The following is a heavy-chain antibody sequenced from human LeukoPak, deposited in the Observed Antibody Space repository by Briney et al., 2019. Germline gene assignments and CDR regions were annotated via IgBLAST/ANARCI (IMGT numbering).Heavy chain of an antibody. CDR2: IHYSGST. V-gene: IGHV4-59*01. Sequence: SETLSLTCTVSGGSISSYYWGWIRQPPGKGLEWMGYIHYSGSTNYNPSLKSRVTISVDPSKIQFSLKLNSVTAADTAVYYCARRTDYYGSSAYYYAFDYWGQGTLVTVSS. CDR1: GGSISSYY. D-gene: IGHD3-22*01. CDR3: ARRTDYYGSSAYYYAFDY. J-gene: IGHJ4*02.